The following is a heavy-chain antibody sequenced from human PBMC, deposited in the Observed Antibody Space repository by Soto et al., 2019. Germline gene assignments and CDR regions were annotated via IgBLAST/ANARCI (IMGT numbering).Heavy chain of an antibody. CDR1: GFTFSSYA. V-gene: IGHV3-23*01. J-gene: IGHJ4*02. CDR3: AKDRGAARPRQGVPPRY. D-gene: IGHD6-6*01. CDR2: ISGSGGST. Sequence: PGGSLRLSCAASGFTFSSYAMSWVRQAPGKGLEWVSAISGSGGSTYYADSVKGRFTISRDNSKNTLYLQMNSLRAEDTAVYYCAKDRGAARPRQGVPPRYWGQGTLVTVSS.